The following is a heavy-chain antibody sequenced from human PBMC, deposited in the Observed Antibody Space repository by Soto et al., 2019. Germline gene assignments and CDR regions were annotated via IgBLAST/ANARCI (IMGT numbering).Heavy chain of an antibody. J-gene: IGHJ4*02. CDR2: IIPFLGVT. D-gene: IGHD3-10*01. Sequence: QVQLVQSGAEVKKPGSSVKVSCTASGGTFSPYTINWVRQAPGQGLEWMGRIIPFLGVTNYAQKFQARVTITADKSTTTAYMELSGRRFEDTAVYYCARDWESTVSTWSFGAFWGRGTLVTVSS. V-gene: IGHV1-69*08. CDR3: ARDWESTVSTWSFGAF. CDR1: GGTFSPYT.